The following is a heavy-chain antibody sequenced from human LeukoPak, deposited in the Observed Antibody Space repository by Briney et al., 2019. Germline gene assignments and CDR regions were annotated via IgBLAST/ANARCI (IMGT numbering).Heavy chain of an antibody. V-gene: IGHV1-2*02. D-gene: IGHD3-22*01. CDR3: ARDYYDSSGFGAFDS. Sequence: AASVPVSCLASRYTLPAHYMHWLRQAPGQGLEWMGWINPNSGGTNYAQKFQGRVTMTRYTSSSTAYMELSRLRSDDTAVYYCARDYYDSSGFGAFDSWGQGTMVTVSS. CDR1: RYTLPAHY. J-gene: IGHJ3*02. CDR2: INPNSGGT.